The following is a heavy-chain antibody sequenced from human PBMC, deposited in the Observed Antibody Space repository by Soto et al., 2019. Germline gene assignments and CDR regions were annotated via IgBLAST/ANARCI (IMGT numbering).Heavy chain of an antibody. CDR1: GFTFSSYG. V-gene: IGHV3-33*01. D-gene: IGHD6-19*01. J-gene: IGHJ4*02. CDR2: IWYDGSNK. Sequence: GGSLRLSCAASGFTFSSYGMHWVRQAPGKGLEWVAVIWYDGSNKYYADSVKGRFTISRDNSKNTLYLQMNSLRAEDTAVYYCARDLIAVADYFDYWGQGTLVTVSS. CDR3: ARDLIAVADYFDY.